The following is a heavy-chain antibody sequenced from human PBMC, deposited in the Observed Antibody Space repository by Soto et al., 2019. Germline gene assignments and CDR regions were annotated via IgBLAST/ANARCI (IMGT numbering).Heavy chain of an antibody. D-gene: IGHD3-10*01. Sequence: SLRLSCAASGFTVSSNYMSWVRQAPGKGLEWVSVIYSGGSTYYADSVKGRFTISRDNSKNTLYLQMNSLRAEDTAVYYCASSNYGSGSYDSYYYYGMDVWGQGTTVTVSS. J-gene: IGHJ6*02. CDR1: GFTVSSNY. CDR2: IYSGGST. CDR3: ASSNYGSGSYDSYYYYGMDV. V-gene: IGHV3-66*01.